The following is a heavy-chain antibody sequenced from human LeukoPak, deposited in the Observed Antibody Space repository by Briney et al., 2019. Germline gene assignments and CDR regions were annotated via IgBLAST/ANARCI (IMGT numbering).Heavy chain of an antibody. V-gene: IGHV3-9*01. D-gene: IGHD2-2*01. CDR2: ISWNSGSI. CDR1: GFTFDDYA. Sequence: PGGSLRLSCAASGFTFDDYAMHRVRQAPGQGLEWVSSISWNSGSIAYADSVEGRFTISRDNAKNSLYLQMNSLRAEDSAFYYCAKATYSTSPGYYFDYWGQGNLVTVSS. CDR3: AKATYSTSPGYYFDY. J-gene: IGHJ4*02.